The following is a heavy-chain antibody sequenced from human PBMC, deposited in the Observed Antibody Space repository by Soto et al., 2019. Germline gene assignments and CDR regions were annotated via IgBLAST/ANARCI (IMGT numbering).Heavy chain of an antibody. CDR1: GYSFTSYW. J-gene: IGHJ3*02. D-gene: IGHD1-26*01. CDR3: ARQVGARSNDAFDI. V-gene: IGHV5-51*01. Sequence: GESLKISCKGSGYSFTSYWIGWVRQMPGKGLEWMGNIYPGYSDTRYSPSFQGQVTITADKSISTAYLKWSSLKASDTAMYYCARQVGARSNDAFDIWGQGTMVTVSS. CDR2: IYPGYSDT.